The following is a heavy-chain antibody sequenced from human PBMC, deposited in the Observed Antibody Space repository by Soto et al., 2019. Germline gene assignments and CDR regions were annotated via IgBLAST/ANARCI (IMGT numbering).Heavy chain of an antibody. V-gene: IGHV1-2*02. CDR2: INPNSGGT. CDR1: GYTFTGYY. CDR3: ERRLWKLDAYNWFDP. D-gene: IGHD1-26*01. Sequence: ASVKVSCKASGYTFTGYYMHWVRQAPGQGLEWMGWINPNSGGTNYAQKFQGRVTMTTDTSTSTAYMELRSLRSDGTAVYYCERRLWKLDAYNWFDPWGQGTLVTVYS. J-gene: IGHJ5*02.